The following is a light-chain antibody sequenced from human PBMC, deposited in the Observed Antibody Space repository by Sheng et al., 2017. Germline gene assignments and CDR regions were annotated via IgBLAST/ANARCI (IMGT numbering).Light chain of an antibody. CDR2: DAS. CDR1: QDITNF. J-gene: IGKJ4*01. CDR3: LQHNNYPLT. V-gene: IGKV1-33*01. Sequence: DIQVTQSPSSLSASVGDRITITCQASQDITNFLNWYQQKPGKAPKLLIYDASNLESGVPSRFSGSGSGTDFTLTISNLQPEDFATYYCLQHNNYPLTFGGGTKVEIK.